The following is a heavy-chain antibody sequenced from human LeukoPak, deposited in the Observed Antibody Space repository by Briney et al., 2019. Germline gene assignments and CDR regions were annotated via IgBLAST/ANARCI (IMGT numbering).Heavy chain of an antibody. D-gene: IGHD1-26*01. CDR2: IYYSGST. Sequence: SETLSLTCTVSGGSISSYYWSWIRQPPGKGLEWIGYIYYSGSTNYNPSLKSRVTISVDTSKNQFSLKLSSVTAADTAVYYCARDEWVTGSHGDWGQGTLVTVSS. V-gene: IGHV4-59*01. J-gene: IGHJ4*02. CDR1: GGSISSYY. CDR3: ARDEWVTGSHGD.